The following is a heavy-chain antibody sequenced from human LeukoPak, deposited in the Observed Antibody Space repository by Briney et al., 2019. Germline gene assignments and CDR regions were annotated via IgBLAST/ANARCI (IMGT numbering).Heavy chain of an antibody. CDR3: ARDRYDFWSGYSTIPRLGV. CDR1: GFTFSSYS. CDR2: ISGSGSII. J-gene: IGHJ6*02. D-gene: IGHD3-3*01. V-gene: IGHV3-48*04. Sequence: PGGSLRLSCAASGFTFSSYSMNWVRQAPGKGLEWVSDISGSGSIIYDADSVKGRFTISRDNAKNSLYLQMNSLRAEDTAVYYCARDRYDFWSGYSTIPRLGVWGQGTTVTVSS.